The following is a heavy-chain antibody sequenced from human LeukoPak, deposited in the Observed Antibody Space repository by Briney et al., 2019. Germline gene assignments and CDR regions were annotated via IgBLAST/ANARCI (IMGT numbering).Heavy chain of an antibody. V-gene: IGHV4-39*01. D-gene: IGHD3-22*01. CDR1: GGSISSSSYY. CDR2: LYYSGST. Sequence: SETLSLTCTVSGGSISSSSYYWGWIRQPPGKGLEWIGSLYYSGSTYYNPSLKSRVTISVDTSKNQFSLKLSSVTAADTALYYCARHSRVVAFDTFDIWGQGTTVTVSS. CDR3: ARHSRVVAFDTFDI. J-gene: IGHJ3*02.